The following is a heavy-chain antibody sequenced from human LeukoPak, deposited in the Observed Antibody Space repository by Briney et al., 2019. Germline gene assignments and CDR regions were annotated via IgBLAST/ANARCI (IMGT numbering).Heavy chain of an antibody. CDR2: IYYSGST. V-gene: IGHV4-39*01. D-gene: IGHD3-16*01. J-gene: IGHJ4*02. CDR3: ARGREVLRGEWPY. Sequence: PSETLSLTCTVSGGSISSSSYYWGWIRQPPGKGLEWIGSIYYSGSTYYHPSLKSRVTISVDTSKNQFSLKLSSVTAADTAVYYCARGREVLRGEWPYWGQGTLVTVSS. CDR1: GGSISSSSYY.